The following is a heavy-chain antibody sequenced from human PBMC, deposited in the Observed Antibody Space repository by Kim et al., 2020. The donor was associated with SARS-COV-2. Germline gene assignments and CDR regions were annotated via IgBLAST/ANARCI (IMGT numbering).Heavy chain of an antibody. CDR2: NNTNTGNP. CDR3: ARGGANYGSGSRQQRFDP. J-gene: IGHJ5*02. CDR1: GYTFTSYA. Sequence: ASVKVSCKASGYTFTSYAMNWVRQAPGQGLEWMGWNNTNTGNPTYAQGFTGRFVFSLDTSVSTAYLQISSLKAEDTAVYYCARGGANYGSGSRQQRFDPWGQGTLVTVSS. D-gene: IGHD3-10*01. V-gene: IGHV7-4-1*02.